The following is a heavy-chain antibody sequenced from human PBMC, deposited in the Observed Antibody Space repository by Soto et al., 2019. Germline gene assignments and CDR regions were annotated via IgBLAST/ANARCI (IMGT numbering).Heavy chain of an antibody. CDR1: GFTFGNYW. V-gene: IGHV3-7*01. Sequence: EVKLVESGGGLVQPGGSLSLSCVVSGFTFGNYWMTWVRQAPGKGLECVANIKQDGSEKYYVDSVKGRFTISRDNAENSLFLQMHSLRAEDTAVYYCVRDAFKGYCSGGSCSLRWGQGTLVTVSS. J-gene: IGHJ4*02. CDR3: VRDAFKGYCSGGSCSLR. D-gene: IGHD2-15*01. CDR2: IKQDGSEK.